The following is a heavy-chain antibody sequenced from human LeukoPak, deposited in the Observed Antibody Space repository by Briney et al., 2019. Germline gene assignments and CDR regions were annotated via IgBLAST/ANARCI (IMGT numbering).Heavy chain of an antibody. CDR3: ARTKPLDPFDF. CDR2: IYYSGNT. J-gene: IGHJ3*01. V-gene: IGHV4-61*05. CDR1: GGSISSSSYY. Sequence: NPSETLSLTCTVSGGSISSSSYYWGWIRRPPGKGLEWIGYIYYSGNTYYNPSLKSRVTISVDTSKNQFSLKVNSVTAADTAVYYCARTKPLDPFDFWGQGTLVTVSS.